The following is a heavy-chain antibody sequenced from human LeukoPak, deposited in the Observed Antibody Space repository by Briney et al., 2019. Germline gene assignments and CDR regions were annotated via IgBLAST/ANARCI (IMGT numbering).Heavy chain of an antibody. Sequence: GGSLRLSCAPSGFPLSINAMSGLRQAPGKGLQGVSAISGSGGDTYDADSVKGRFTISRDNSKNTLYLQMNSLSADDPAEYYCAKDTSVARFCTNVIGSPFAYWGQGTLVTVSS. J-gene: IGHJ4*02. CDR1: GFPLSINA. V-gene: IGHV3-23*01. CDR3: AKDTSVARFCTNVIGSPFAY. CDR2: ISGSGGDT. D-gene: IGHD2-8*01.